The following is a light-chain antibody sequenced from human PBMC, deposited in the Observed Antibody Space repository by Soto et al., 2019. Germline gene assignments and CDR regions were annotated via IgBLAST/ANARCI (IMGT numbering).Light chain of an antibody. CDR1: QNIGTY. J-gene: IGKJ1*01. V-gene: IGKV3-20*01. Sequence: IVLTQSPGTLSLSPGERATLSCRASQNIGTYLAWYQHKPGQAPSVLIFGASTRANGVPDRFSGSGSGTDFTLTISRLDPADFAVYYCQQYGTSPRWMFGQGTKVDIK. CDR3: QQYGTSPRWM. CDR2: GAS.